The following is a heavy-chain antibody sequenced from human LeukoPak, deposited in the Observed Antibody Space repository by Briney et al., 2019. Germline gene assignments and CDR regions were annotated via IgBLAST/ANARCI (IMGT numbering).Heavy chain of an antibody. CDR2: ISAYNGNT. D-gene: IGHD2-8*01. Sequence: GASVKVSCKASGYTFTSYGISWVRQAPGQGLEWVGWISAYNGNTNYAQKLQGGVTMTTDTSTSTAYMELRSLRSDDTAVYYCASRQYCTNGVCYEDYWGQGTLVTVSS. CDR3: ASRQYCTNGVCYEDY. CDR1: GYTFTSYG. V-gene: IGHV1-18*01. J-gene: IGHJ4*02.